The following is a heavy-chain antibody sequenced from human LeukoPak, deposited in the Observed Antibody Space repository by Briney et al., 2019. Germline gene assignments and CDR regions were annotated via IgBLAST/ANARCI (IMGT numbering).Heavy chain of an antibody. CDR2: IYPGDSDT. J-gene: IGHJ5*02. D-gene: IGHD6-19*01. CDR1: GYSFTSYW. Sequence: GESLKISCKGSGYSFTSYWIGWVRQMPGKGLEWMGIIYPGDSDTRYSPSFQGQVTISADKSISTAYLQWSSLRAEDTAVYYCARDGSGWNNWFDPWGQGTLVTVSS. V-gene: IGHV5-51*01. CDR3: ARDGSGWNNWFDP.